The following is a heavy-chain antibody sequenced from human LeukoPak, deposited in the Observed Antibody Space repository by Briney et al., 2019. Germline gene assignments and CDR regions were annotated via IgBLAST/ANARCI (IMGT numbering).Heavy chain of an antibody. D-gene: IGHD5-18*01. J-gene: IGHJ4*02. Sequence: ASVKVSCKASGYTFTSYGVSWVRQAPGQGLEWMGWISPYNGNTNYAQKFQGRVTITADESTSTAYMELSSLRSEDTAVYYCARGGYSYGSIDYWGQGTLVTVSS. CDR3: ARGGYSYGSIDY. CDR1: GYTFTSYG. CDR2: ISPYNGNT. V-gene: IGHV1-18*01.